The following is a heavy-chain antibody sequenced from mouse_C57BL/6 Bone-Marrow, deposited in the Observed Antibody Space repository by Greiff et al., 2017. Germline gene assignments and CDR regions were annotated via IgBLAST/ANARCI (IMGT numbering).Heavy chain of an antibody. V-gene: IGHV5-17*01. CDR3: ATGTRY. D-gene: IGHD4-1*01. CDR2: ISSGSSTI. CDR1: GFTFSDYG. J-gene: IGHJ2*01. Sequence: EVQLVESGGGLVKPGGSLKLSCAASGFTFSDYGMHWVRQAPEKGLEWVAYISSGSSTIYYADTVKGRFTISRDNAKNTLFLQMTSLRSEDTAMYYCATGTRYGGQGTTLTVSS.